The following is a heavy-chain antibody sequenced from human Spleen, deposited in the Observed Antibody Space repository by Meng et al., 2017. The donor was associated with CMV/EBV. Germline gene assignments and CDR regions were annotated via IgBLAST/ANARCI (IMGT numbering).Heavy chain of an antibody. D-gene: IGHD1-26*01. V-gene: IGHV3-66*02. CDR1: GFTFSSYW. CDR2: IYSGGST. J-gene: IGHJ4*02. Sequence: GESLKISCAASGFTFSSYWMSWVRQAPGKGLEWVSVIYSGGSTYYADSVKGRFTISRDNSKNTLYLQMNSLRTEDTAVYYCARGGKVGAKSPLDYWGQGTLVTVSS. CDR3: ARGGKVGAKSPLDY.